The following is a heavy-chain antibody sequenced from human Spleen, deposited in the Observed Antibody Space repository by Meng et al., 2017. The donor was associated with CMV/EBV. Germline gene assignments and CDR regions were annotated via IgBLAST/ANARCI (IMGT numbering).Heavy chain of an antibody. Sequence: ASVKVSCKTSGYTFTGYYMNWVRQAPGQGLEWMGWINPNSGDTDYAQKFQGRVTMTRDTSISTAYMEVYNLKSDDTAVYYCAREGWCNSGSCYSLDYWGQGTLVTVSS. CDR3: AREGWCNSGSCYSLDY. J-gene: IGHJ4*02. CDR2: INPNSGDT. V-gene: IGHV1-2*02. D-gene: IGHD2-2*02. CDR1: GYTFTGYY.